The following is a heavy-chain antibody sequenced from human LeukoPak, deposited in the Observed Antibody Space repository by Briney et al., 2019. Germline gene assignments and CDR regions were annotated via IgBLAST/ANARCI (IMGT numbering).Heavy chain of an antibody. V-gene: IGHV3-9*01. D-gene: IGHD1-14*01. CDR3: AKDRGIRKYFDY. Sequence: GGSLRLSCAASGFTFDDYAMHWVRQAPGKGLEWVSGISWNSGSIGYADSVKGRFTISRDNAKNSLYLQMNSLRAEDTAVYYCAKDRGIRKYFDYWGQGTLVTVSS. CDR2: ISWNSGSI. CDR1: GFTFDDYA. J-gene: IGHJ4*02.